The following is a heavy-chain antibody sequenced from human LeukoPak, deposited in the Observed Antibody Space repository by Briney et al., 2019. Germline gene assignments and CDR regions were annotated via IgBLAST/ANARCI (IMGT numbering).Heavy chain of an antibody. CDR1: GGSFSGYY. Sequence: SETLSLTCAVCGGSFSGYYWSWIRQPPGKGLEWIGEINHSGSTNYNPSLKSRVTISVDTSKNQFSLKLSSVTAADTAVYYCARTVQGDFWSGGHFDYWGQGTLVTVSS. V-gene: IGHV4-34*01. D-gene: IGHD3-3*01. CDR2: INHSGST. J-gene: IGHJ4*02. CDR3: ARTVQGDFWSGGHFDY.